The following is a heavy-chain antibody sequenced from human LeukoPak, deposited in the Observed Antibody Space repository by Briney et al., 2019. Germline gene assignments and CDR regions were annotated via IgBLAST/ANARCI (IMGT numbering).Heavy chain of an antibody. D-gene: IGHD3-10*01. V-gene: IGHV3-66*01. Sequence: GGSLRLSCVASGLSVSSNYMSWVRQAPGKGLEWVSVIYRDGSSYYAESVKGRFTISRDNSKNTLYIQMNSLRAEDTAVYYCAREVREVPHWGQGSLVTVSS. CDR1: GLSVSSNY. CDR2: IYRDGSS. J-gene: IGHJ4*02. CDR3: AREVREVPH.